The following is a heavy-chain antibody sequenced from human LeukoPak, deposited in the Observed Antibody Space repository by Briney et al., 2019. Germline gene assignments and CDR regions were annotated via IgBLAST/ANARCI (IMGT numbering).Heavy chain of an antibody. CDR2: IYPADSDI. V-gene: IGHV5-51*01. Sequence: GESLKISCKGSGYSINNYWIGWVRQMPGKGLEWMGIIYPADSDIRYSPTFQGQVTISADKSISTAYLQWSSLKASDTAMYYCARQEYCSGGSCYTWFDPWGQGTLVTVSS. CDR1: GYSINNYW. CDR3: ARQEYCSGGSCYTWFDP. D-gene: IGHD2-15*01. J-gene: IGHJ5*02.